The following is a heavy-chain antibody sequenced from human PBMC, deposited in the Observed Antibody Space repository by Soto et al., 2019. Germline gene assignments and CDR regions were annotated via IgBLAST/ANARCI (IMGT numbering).Heavy chain of an antibody. D-gene: IGHD2-2*01. J-gene: IGHJ6*03. CDR1: GFTFSSYA. V-gene: IGHV3-23*01. CDR3: AKDPDAAPAAMGIGYYYYMDV. CDR2: ISGSGGST. Sequence: GGSLRLSCAASGFTFSSYAMSWVRQAPGKGLEWVSAISGSGGSTYYTDSVKGRFTISRDNSKNTLYLQMNSLRAEDTAVYYCAKDPDAAPAAMGIGYYYYMDVWGKGTTVTVSS.